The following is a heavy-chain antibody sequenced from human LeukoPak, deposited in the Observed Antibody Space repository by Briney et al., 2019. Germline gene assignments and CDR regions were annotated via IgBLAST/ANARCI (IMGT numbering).Heavy chain of an antibody. D-gene: IGHD3-9*01. CDR2: INPNSGGT. CDR3: AMSEVLRYFDWLGY. Sequence: KVSCKASGYTFTGYYMHWVRQAPGQGLEWMGWINPNSGGTNYAQKFQGRVTMTRDTSISTAYMELSRLRSDDTAVYYCAMSEVLRYFDWLGYWGQGTLVTVSS. J-gene: IGHJ4*02. V-gene: IGHV1-2*02. CDR1: GYTFTGYY.